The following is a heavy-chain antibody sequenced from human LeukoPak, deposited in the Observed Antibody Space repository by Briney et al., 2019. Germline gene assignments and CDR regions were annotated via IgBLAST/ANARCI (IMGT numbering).Heavy chain of an antibody. CDR1: GFTFSSYT. CDR2: ITSSSSYI. Sequence: GGSLRLSCAASGFTFSSYTMNWVRQAPGKGPEWVSSITSSSSYIYYADSVKGRFTISRDNARNSLYLQMNSLRAEDTALHYCARDGDTVLTRGYYYYMDVWAKGPRSPSP. D-gene: IGHD4-23*01. CDR3: ARDGDTVLTRGYYYYMDV. J-gene: IGHJ6*03. V-gene: IGHV3-21*01.